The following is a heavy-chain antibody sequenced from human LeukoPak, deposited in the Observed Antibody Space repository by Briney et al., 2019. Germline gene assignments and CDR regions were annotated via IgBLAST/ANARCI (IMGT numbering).Heavy chain of an antibody. Sequence: RGSLRLSCAASGFTFGDYGMSWVRQAPGKGLEWVSGINWNGGSTGYADSVKGRFTISRDNAKNSLYLQMNSLRAEDTALYYCARDSTQPGPVVVAATYAGFDSWGQGTLVTVSS. D-gene: IGHD2-15*01. CDR3: ARDSTQPGPVVVAATYAGFDS. V-gene: IGHV3-20*04. CDR1: GFTFGDYG. CDR2: INWNGGST. J-gene: IGHJ4*02.